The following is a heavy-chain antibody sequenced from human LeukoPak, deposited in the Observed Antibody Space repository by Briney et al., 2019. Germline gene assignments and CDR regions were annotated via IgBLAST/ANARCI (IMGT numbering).Heavy chain of an antibody. Sequence: ASVKVSCKASGYTFTGYYIRWVRQAPGQGLEWMGWINPNSGGTNSAQKFQGRVTMTRDTSISTAYMELTSLTSDDTAVYYCARDIVVVVAATIEYYFDYWGQGTLVTVSS. CDR2: INPNSGGT. D-gene: IGHD2-15*01. V-gene: IGHV1-2*02. CDR1: GYTFTGYY. CDR3: ARDIVVVVAATIEYYFDY. J-gene: IGHJ4*02.